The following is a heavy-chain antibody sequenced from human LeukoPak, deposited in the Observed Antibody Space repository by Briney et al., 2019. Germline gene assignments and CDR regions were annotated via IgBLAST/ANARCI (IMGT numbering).Heavy chain of an antibody. V-gene: IGHV1-69*05. CDR3: ARDDSSGYHPYVFDY. Sequence: SVRVSCKASGGTFSSYAISWVRQAPGQGLEWMGRIIPIFGTANYAQKFQGRVTITTDESTSTAYMELSSLRSEDTAVYYCARDDSSGYHPYVFDYWGQGTLVTVSS. D-gene: IGHD3-22*01. CDR2: IIPIFGTA. CDR1: GGTFSSYA. J-gene: IGHJ4*02.